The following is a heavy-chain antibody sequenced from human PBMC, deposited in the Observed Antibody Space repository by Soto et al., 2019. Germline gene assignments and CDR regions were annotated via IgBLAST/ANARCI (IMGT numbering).Heavy chain of an antibody. D-gene: IGHD2-15*01. J-gene: IGHJ4*02. V-gene: IGHV4-30-4*01. CDR1: GASIRSGDFY. Sequence: QVQLHESGPGLVKPSQTLSLTCTVSGASIRSGDFYWAWIRQPPGKVLESIGHIYSTGSTYYHPSLKRRVLISLDRPSNQFSLRLTSLTAADTAIYYCARMNGSHLDFWGQGVLVTVSS. CDR3: ARMNGSHLDF. CDR2: IYSTGST.